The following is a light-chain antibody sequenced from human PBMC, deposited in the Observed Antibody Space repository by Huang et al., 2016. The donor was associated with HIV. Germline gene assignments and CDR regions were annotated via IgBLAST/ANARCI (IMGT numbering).Light chain of an antibody. J-gene: IGKJ4*02. Sequence: EIVLTQSPATLSLSPGERATLSCRASQSVSSYLAWYQQKPGQAPRRLIYDASNRATGIPARCSGSGSGTDFTLTISSLEPEDFAVYYWQQRSNWAPITFGGGTKVEIK. CDR2: DAS. V-gene: IGKV3-11*01. CDR3: QQRSNWAPIT. CDR1: QSVSSY.